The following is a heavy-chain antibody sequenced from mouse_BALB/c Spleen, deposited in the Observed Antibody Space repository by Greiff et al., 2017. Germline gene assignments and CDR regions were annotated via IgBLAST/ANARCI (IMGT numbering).Heavy chain of an antibody. CDR3: ARERYGSSYWYFDV. J-gene: IGHJ1*01. CDR1: GFSLTSYG. D-gene: IGHD1-1*01. Sequence: VKLQESGPGLVAPSQSLSITCTVSGFSLTSYGVHWVRQPPGKGLEWLGVIWAGGSTNYNSALMSRLSISKDNSKSQVFLKMNSLQTDDTAMYYCARERYGSSYWYFDVWGAGTTVTVSS. V-gene: IGHV2-9*02. CDR2: IWAGGST.